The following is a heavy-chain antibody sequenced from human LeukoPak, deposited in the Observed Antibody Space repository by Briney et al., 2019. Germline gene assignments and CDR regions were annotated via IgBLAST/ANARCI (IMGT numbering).Heavy chain of an antibody. V-gene: IGHV4-34*01. Sequence: SETLSLTCAVYGGSFSGYYWSWIRQPPGKGLEWIGEINHSGSTNYNPSLKSRVTISVDTSKNQFSLKLSSVTAADTAVYYFARSDVATSYFDYWGQGTLVTVSS. CDR2: INHSGST. CDR1: GGSFSGYY. D-gene: IGHD5-12*01. J-gene: IGHJ4*02. CDR3: ARSDVATSYFDY.